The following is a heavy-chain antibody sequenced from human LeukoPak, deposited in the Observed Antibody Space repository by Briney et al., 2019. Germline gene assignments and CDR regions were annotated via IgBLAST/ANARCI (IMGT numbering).Heavy chain of an antibody. CDR1: GYSISSGYY. Sequence: PSETLSLTCAVSGYSISSGYYWGRIRQPPGKGLEWIGSIYHSGSTYYNPSLKSRVTISVDTSKNQFSLKLRSVTAADTAVYYCAEVERRNYWGQGTLVTVSS. CDR3: AEVERRNY. J-gene: IGHJ4*02. CDR2: IYHSGST. D-gene: IGHD1-1*01. V-gene: IGHV4-38-2*01.